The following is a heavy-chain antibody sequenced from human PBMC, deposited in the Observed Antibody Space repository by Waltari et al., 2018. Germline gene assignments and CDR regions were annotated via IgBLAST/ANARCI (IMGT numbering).Heavy chain of an antibody. CDR3: AKNPTIFGVVDAFDI. Sequence: EAQLLESGGGLVQPGGSLRLSCAASGFTFSSSGLYWVRQAPGKGLGWVSSISGSGGKTYYAESVKGRFTISRDNSKNTLYMQMNSLRGEDTAVYYCAKNPTIFGVVDAFDIWGQGTMVTVSS. CDR2: ISGSGGKT. CDR1: GFTFSSSG. D-gene: IGHD3-3*01. V-gene: IGHV3-23*01. J-gene: IGHJ3*02.